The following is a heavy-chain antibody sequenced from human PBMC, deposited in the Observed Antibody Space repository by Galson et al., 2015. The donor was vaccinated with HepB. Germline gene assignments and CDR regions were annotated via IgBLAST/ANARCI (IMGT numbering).Heavy chain of an antibody. V-gene: IGHV3-74*01. J-gene: IGHJ6*02. CDR2: INNDGSRT. CDR3: GRGPKYNSDWSGMDI. CDR1: GFTLSSYW. Sequence: SLRLSCAASGFTLSSYWMHWARQAPGKGLVWVSRINNDGSRTSYADSVKGRFTISRDKAKDTLYLQMNSLRVEDTAVYFCGRGPKYNSDWSGMDIWGRGTTVTVSS. D-gene: IGHD6-19*01.